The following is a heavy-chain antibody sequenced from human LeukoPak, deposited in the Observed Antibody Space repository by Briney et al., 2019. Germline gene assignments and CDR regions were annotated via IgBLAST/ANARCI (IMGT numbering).Heavy chain of an antibody. V-gene: IGHV1-69*04. D-gene: IGHD3-10*01. CDR1: GGTFSSYA. CDR3: ARPVPMVREVNYYYYGMDV. CDR2: IIPILGIA. Sequence: SVKVSCKASGGTFSSYAISWVRQAPGQGLEWMGRIIPILGIANYAQKFQGRVTITADKSTSTAYMELSSLRSEDTAVYYCARPVPMVREVNYYYYGMDVWGQGTTVTVSS. J-gene: IGHJ6*02.